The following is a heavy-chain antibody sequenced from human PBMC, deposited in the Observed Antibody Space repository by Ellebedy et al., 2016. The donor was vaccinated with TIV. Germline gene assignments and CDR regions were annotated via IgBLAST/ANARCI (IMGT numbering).Heavy chain of an antibody. D-gene: IGHD6-6*01. CDR2: MSGGCGTI. CDR1: GFNFISFS. Sequence: GGSLRLSCAASGFNFISFSMNWVRQAPGKGLEWISYMSGGCGTIYYADSVKGRFTISRDNAKNSLYLQMYSLRAEDTAVDYCARGGHSRSSNRFDPWGQGTLVTVSS. V-gene: IGHV3-48*04. CDR3: ARGGHSRSSNRFDP. J-gene: IGHJ5*02.